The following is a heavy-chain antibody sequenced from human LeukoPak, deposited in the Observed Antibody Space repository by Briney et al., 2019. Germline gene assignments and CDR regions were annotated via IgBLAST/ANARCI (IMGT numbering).Heavy chain of an antibody. CDR3: AKRAVVTAYYYYYMDV. CDR1: GFTFSSFG. Sequence: GGSLRHSCAASGFTFSSFGMIWVRQAPGKGLEWVSAISGSGGGTYYADSVKGRFTISRDNSRNTLYLQMNSLRAEDTAVYYCAKRAVVTAYYYYYMDVWGKGTTVTVSS. CDR2: ISGSGGGT. D-gene: IGHD4-23*01. V-gene: IGHV3-23*01. J-gene: IGHJ6*03.